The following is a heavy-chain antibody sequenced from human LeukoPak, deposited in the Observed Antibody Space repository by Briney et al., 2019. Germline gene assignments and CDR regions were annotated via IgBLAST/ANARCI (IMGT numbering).Heavy chain of an antibody. CDR1: GFTFSSYS. D-gene: IGHD3-10*01. CDR2: ISSSSSYI. CDR3: AKDADYYGSGSYRLGYYFDY. J-gene: IGHJ4*02. V-gene: IGHV3-21*01. Sequence: GGSLRLSCAASGFTFSSYSMNWVRQAPGKGLEWVSSISSSSSYIYYADSVKGRFTISRDNAKNSLYLQMNSLRAEDTAVYYCAKDADYYGSGSYRLGYYFDYWGQGTLVTVSS.